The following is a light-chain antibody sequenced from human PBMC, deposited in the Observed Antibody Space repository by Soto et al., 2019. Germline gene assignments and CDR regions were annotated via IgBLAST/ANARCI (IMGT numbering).Light chain of an antibody. V-gene: IGKV3-11*01. CDR1: QSVDMY. J-gene: IGKJ5*01. Sequence: ETVLTQSPATLSLSPGERATLSCRASQSVDMYFAWYQQKPGQAPRLLIYDASNRAPGIPARFSGSGSGTDFTLTISSLEPEDFALYYCQQRKYWPPLTFGQGTRLEIK. CDR3: QQRKYWPPLT. CDR2: DAS.